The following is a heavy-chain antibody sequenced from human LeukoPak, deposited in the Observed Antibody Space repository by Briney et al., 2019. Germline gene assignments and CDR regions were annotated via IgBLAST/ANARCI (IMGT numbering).Heavy chain of an antibody. V-gene: IGHV1-2*02. CDR3: ARVPYSYSSGWYYFDY. CDR1: GYTFTGYY. Sequence: ASVKVSCKASGYTFTGYYMHWVRQAPGQGLEWMGWINPNSGGTNYAQKFQGRVTMTRDTSISTAYMELSRLRSDDTAVYYCARVPYSYSSGWYYFDYWGQGTLVTVSS. J-gene: IGHJ4*02. D-gene: IGHD6-19*01. CDR2: INPNSGGT.